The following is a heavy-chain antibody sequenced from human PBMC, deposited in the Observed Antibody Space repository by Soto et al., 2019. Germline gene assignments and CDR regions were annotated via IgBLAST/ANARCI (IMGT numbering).Heavy chain of an antibody. J-gene: IGHJ4*02. CDR1: GFSFSTSGVG. Sequence: QITLKESGPTLVKPTQTLTLTCTFSGFSFSTSGVGVGWIRQPPGKALEWLALIYWDENKHYSPSLKGRLTITNATSKDQVVLTLTIRDPVDTATYYYAHTVRGWYEPFDHWGQGTLVTVSS. CDR3: AHTVRGWYEPFDH. V-gene: IGHV2-5*02. D-gene: IGHD6-19*01. CDR2: IYWDENK.